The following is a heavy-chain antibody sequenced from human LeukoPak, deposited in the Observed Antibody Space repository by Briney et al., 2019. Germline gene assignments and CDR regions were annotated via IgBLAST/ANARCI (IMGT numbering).Heavy chain of an antibody. V-gene: IGHV3-21*01. CDR1: GFTFSSYS. Sequence: GGSLRLSCAASGFTFSSYSMNWVRQAPGKGLEWVSSISSSSGYIYYADSVKGRFTISRDNAKNSLYLQMNSLRAEDTAVYYCARDERNSSGWYGFDYWGQGTLVTVSS. J-gene: IGHJ4*02. CDR2: ISSSSGYI. D-gene: IGHD6-19*01. CDR3: ARDERNSSGWYGFDY.